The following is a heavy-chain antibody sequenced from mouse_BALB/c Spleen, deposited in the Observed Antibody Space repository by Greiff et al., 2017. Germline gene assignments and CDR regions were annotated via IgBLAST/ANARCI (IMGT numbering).Heavy chain of an antibody. V-gene: IGHV5-4*02. J-gene: IGHJ3*01. CDR3: ARRGGNYEVAY. Sequence: EVQLVESGGGLVKPGGSLKLSCAASGFTFSDYYMYWVRQTPEKRLEWVATISDGGSYTYYPDSVKGRFTISRDNAKNNLYLQMSSLKSEDTAMYYCARRGGNYEVAYWGQGTLVTVSA. CDR1: GFTFSDYY. CDR2: ISDGGSYT. D-gene: IGHD2-1*01.